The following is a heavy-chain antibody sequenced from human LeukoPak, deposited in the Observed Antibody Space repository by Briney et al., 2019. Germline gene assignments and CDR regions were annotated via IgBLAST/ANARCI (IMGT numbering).Heavy chain of an antibody. V-gene: IGHV3-23*01. CDR2: ISSSGSNT. Sequence: GGSLRLSCAASEFTYGMNWVRQAPGKGLECVSAISSSGSNTYYADSVKGRFTISRDNSKNTLYLQMNNLRAEDTAVYYCARDGAAAVPRWGQGTLVTVSS. CDR1: EFTYG. D-gene: IGHD6-13*01. CDR3: ARDGAAAVPR. J-gene: IGHJ4*02.